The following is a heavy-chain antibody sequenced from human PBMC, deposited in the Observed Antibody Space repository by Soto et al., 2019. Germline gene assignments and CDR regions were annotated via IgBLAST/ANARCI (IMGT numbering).Heavy chain of an antibody. CDR2: ISTDASST. V-gene: IGHV3-74*01. J-gene: IGHJ1*01. Sequence: EVQLVESGGGLVQPGGSLRLSCAASGFTFSSYWMHWVRQAPGKGVVWVSSISTDASSTSYADPVKGRFTISRDNAKNTLYLQMNRVRAEDTAVYYCARLPNKSPQNWGQGTLVIVSP. CDR3: ARLPNKSPQN. CDR1: GFTFSSYW.